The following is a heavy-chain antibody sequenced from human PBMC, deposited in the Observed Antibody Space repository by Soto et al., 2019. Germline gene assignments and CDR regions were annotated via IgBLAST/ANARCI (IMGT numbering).Heavy chain of an antibody. J-gene: IGHJ4*02. CDR1: GFTFSSYA. Sequence: GGSLRLSCAASGFTFSSYAMHWVRQAPGKGLEWVAVISYDGSNKYYADSVKGRFTISRDNSKNTLYLQMNSLRAEDTAVYYCARDHLGPGDYWGQGTLVTVSS. V-gene: IGHV3-30-3*01. D-gene: IGHD3-10*01. CDR2: ISYDGSNK. CDR3: ARDHLGPGDY.